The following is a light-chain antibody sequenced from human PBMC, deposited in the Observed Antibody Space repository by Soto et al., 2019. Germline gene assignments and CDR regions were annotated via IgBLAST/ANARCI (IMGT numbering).Light chain of an antibody. V-gene: IGLV2-14*03. J-gene: IGLJ1*01. CDR2: EVS. CDR1: SSDVGAYDF. Sequence: QSVLAQPASVSGSPGQSITISCTGTSSDVGAYDFVSWYQQHPDKAPKLMIYEVSSRPTGVSQRFSGSKSVNTATLTIWGLQAEDEADYCCSSDTTSSARVFGSGTKLTVL. CDR3: SSDTTSSARV.